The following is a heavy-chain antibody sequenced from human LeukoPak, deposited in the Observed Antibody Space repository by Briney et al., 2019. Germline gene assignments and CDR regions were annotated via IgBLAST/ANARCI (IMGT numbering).Heavy chain of an antibody. D-gene: IGHD3-10*01. Sequence: ASVKVSCKASGYTFTSYGISWVRQAPGQGLELMGWISAYNGNTNYAQKLQGRVTMTTDTSTSTAYMELRSLRSDDTAVYYCARDLGPNYYGSGSYYFDYWGQGTLVTVSS. J-gene: IGHJ4*02. CDR3: ARDLGPNYYGSGSYYFDY. CDR1: GYTFTSYG. V-gene: IGHV1-18*01. CDR2: ISAYNGNT.